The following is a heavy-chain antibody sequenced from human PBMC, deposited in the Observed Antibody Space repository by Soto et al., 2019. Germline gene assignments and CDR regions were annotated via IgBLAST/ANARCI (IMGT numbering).Heavy chain of an antibody. J-gene: IGHJ4*02. V-gene: IGHV3-21*01. Sequence: EVQLVESGGGLVKPGGSLRLSCAASGFTFSTYSMNWVRQAPGKGLEWVSSISASSNSIYYADSVKGRFTISRDNAQNSLYLQINRLRAEDTAVYYCAREGDGSGGGYFDYWGQGTLVTVSS. CDR1: GFTFSTYS. D-gene: IGHD3-10*01. CDR3: AREGDGSGGGYFDY. CDR2: ISASSNSI.